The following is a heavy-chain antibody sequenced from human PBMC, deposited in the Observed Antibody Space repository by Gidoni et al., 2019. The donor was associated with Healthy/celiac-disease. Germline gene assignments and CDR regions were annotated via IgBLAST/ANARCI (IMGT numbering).Heavy chain of an antibody. CDR3: ARGHSSGWYDLGFDY. J-gene: IGHJ4*02. Sequence: EVQLVESGGGLVQPGGSLRLSCAASGFTFSSYSMNWVRQAPGKGLEWVSYISSSSSTIYYADSVKGRFTISRDNAKNSLYLQMNSLRDEDTAVYYCARGHSSGWYDLGFDYWGQGTLVTVSS. CDR2: ISSSSSTI. D-gene: IGHD6-19*01. V-gene: IGHV3-48*02. CDR1: GFTFSSYS.